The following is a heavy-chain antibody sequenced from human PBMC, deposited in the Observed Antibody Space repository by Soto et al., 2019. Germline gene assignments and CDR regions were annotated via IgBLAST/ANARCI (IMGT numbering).Heavy chain of an antibody. J-gene: IGHJ6*02. Sequence: PWGSRMLSWTASGFAFSTYAMTWVRKAPGGGLEWVSVISGSGGSSYYAASVKGRFTISRDNSKNTVYLQMNGLRAEDTALYFCAKVTKRAAAGRYEYYKYGMDVWGQGNTVTVSS. V-gene: IGHV3-23*01. CDR3: AKVTKRAAAGRYEYYKYGMDV. D-gene: IGHD6-13*01. CDR2: ISGSGGSS. CDR1: GFAFSTYA.